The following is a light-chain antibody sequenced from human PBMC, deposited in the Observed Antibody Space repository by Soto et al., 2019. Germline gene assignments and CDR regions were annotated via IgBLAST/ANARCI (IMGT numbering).Light chain of an antibody. CDR1: QSVGSN. CDR2: GSS. V-gene: IGKV3-15*01. CDR3: QQYTNWPPIT. J-gene: IGKJ5*01. Sequence: EILLTQSPATMPVSPGESATLSCRASQSVGSNLAWFQQKPGQAPRLLIYGSSTRATGVPARFSGSGSGADFTLTISNLQSEDFAVYYCQQYTNWPPITVGQGKRLEIK.